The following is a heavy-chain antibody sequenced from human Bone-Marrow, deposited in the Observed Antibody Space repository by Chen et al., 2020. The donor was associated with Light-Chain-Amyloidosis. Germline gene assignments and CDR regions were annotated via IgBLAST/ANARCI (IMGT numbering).Heavy chain of an antibody. CDR1: GFTCSSYW. CDR2: IKQDGSEK. Sequence: EVQLVESGGGLVQPGGSLRLSCAASGFTCSSYWMSWVRQAPGKGLEWVANIKQDGSEKYYVDSLKGRFTISRDNAKNSLYLQMNSLRAEDTAVYYCARVERGYYFDYWGQGTLVTVSS. D-gene: IGHD3-16*01. CDR3: ARVERGYYFDY. J-gene: IGHJ4*02. V-gene: IGHV3-7*01.